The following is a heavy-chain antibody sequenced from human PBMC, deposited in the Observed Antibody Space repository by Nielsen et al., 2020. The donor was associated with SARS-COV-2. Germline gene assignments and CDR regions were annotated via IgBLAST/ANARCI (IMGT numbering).Heavy chain of an antibody. J-gene: IGHJ4*02. V-gene: IGHV3-23*01. D-gene: IGHD2-2*01. CDR2: VSSSGGST. Sequence: GESLKISCAASGFTFNIYAMAWVRRAPGRGLQWVTGVSSSGGSTYYTDSVKGRFTISRDNSKNTLYLQMNSLRAEDTAVYYCAKDDCSSTSCYYFDYWGQGTLVTVSS. CDR1: GFTFNIYA. CDR3: AKDDCSSTSCYYFDY.